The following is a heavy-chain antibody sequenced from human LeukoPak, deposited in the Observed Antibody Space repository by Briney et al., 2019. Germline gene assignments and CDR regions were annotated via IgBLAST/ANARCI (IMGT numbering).Heavy chain of an antibody. V-gene: IGHV1-2*06. CDR3: ARDRNLYSGSFAS. CDR1: GYTFTGYY. D-gene: IGHD1-26*01. J-gene: IGHJ4*02. CDR2: IDPSSGAT. Sequence: GASVKVSCKASGYTFTGYYMHWVRQAPGQGLEWMGRIDPSSGATHFAHKFQGRVTMTRDTSISTAYMELDRLTSDDTAVYYCARDRNLYSGSFASWGQGTLVTVSS.